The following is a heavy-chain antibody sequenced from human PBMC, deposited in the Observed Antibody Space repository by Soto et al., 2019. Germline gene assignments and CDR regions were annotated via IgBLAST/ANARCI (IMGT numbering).Heavy chain of an antibody. CDR1: GFTFSSYA. D-gene: IGHD6-6*01. V-gene: IGHV3-23*01. J-gene: IGHJ4*02. Sequence: EVQLWESGGGLVQPGGSLRLSCAASGFTFSSYAMSWVRQAPGKGLEWVSAFSGSGGSPYYADSVKGRFTISRDNSKKPLDLQMKSRRAEDTAVYYWGKSGVRYSSSSRGGDYWGQGTLVTVSS. CDR2: FSGSGGSP. CDR3: GKSGVRYSSSSRGGDY.